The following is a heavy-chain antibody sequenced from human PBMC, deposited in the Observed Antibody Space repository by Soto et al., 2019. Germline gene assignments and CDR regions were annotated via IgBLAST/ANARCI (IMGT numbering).Heavy chain of an antibody. CDR1: GFTVSSNY. CDR2: IYSGGST. J-gene: IGHJ6*02. CDR3: ARDLGGYHYYGMDV. V-gene: IGHV3-53*01. Sequence: GGSLRLSCAASGFTVSSNYMSWVRQAPGKGLEWVSVIYSGGSTYYADSVKGRFTISRDNSKNTLYLQMNSLRAEDTAVYYCARDLGGYHYYGMDVWGQGTTVTVSS. D-gene: IGHD2-15*01.